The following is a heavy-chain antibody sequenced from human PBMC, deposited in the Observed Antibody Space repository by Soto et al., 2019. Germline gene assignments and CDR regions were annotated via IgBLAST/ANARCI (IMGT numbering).Heavy chain of an antibody. D-gene: IGHD3-10*01. CDR1: GGSISSDNW. J-gene: IGHJ4*02. CDR2: IYHSGTT. V-gene: IGHV4-4*02. CDR3: ARSLWFGEDFFHY. Sequence: PSETLSLTCAVSGGSISSDNWWSWVRQPPGKGLEWIGEIYHSGTTNYNPSLKSRVTLSMDKSKNQFSLKLSSVTAADTAVYYCARSLWFGEDFFHYWGQGTLVTVSS.